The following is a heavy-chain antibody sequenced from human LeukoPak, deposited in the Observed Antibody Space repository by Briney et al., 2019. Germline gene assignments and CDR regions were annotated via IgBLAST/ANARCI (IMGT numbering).Heavy chain of an antibody. CDR3: ARDPPHYDGGAFDI. Sequence: SETLSLTCTVSGGSISSGDYYWSWIRQPPGKGLEWIGCIYYSGSTYYNPSLKSRVTISVDTSKNQFSLKLSSVTAADTAVYYCARDPPHYDGGAFDIWGQGTMVTVSS. J-gene: IGHJ3*02. D-gene: IGHD3-22*01. CDR1: GGSISSGDYY. CDR2: IYYSGST. V-gene: IGHV4-30-4*01.